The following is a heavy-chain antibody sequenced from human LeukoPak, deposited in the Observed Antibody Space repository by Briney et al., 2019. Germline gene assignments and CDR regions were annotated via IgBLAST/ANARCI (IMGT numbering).Heavy chain of an antibody. CDR1: GGSISSYY. CDR3: ARDGSGFGELVSYMDV. J-gene: IGHJ6*03. Sequence: SETLSLTCTVSGGSISSYYWSWIRQPAGKGLEWIGRIYTSGSTNYNPSLKSRVTMSVDTSKNQFSLKLSSVTAADTAVYYCARDGSGFGELVSYMDVWGKGTTVTVSS. CDR2: IYTSGST. V-gene: IGHV4-4*07. D-gene: IGHD3-10*01.